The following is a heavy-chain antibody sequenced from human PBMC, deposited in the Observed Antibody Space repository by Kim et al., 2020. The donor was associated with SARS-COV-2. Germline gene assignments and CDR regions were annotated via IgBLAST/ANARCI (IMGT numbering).Heavy chain of an antibody. V-gene: IGHV1-46*01. D-gene: IGHD4-17*01. CDR1: GYTFTSYY. J-gene: IGHJ4*02. CDR3: ARDLTVTVRGGAGDANDY. Sequence: ASVKVSCKASGYTFTSYYMHWVRQAPGQGLEWMGIINPSGGSTSYAQKFQGRVTMTRDTSTSTVYMELSSLRSEDTAVYYCARDLTVTVRGGAGDANDYWGQGTLVTVSS. CDR2: INPSGGST.